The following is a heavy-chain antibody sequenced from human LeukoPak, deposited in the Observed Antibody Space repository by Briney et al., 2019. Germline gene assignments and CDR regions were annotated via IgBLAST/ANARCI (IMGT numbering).Heavy chain of an antibody. Sequence: GASVKVSCKASGYTFTSYGISWGREAPGQGLEWMGWISAYNGNTNYAQKLQGRVTMTTDTSTSTAYMELRSLRSDDTAVYYCATLWFGELFFDYWGQGTLVTVSS. CDR1: GYTFTSYG. CDR2: ISAYNGNT. D-gene: IGHD3-10*01. V-gene: IGHV1-18*01. CDR3: ATLWFGELFFDY. J-gene: IGHJ4*02.